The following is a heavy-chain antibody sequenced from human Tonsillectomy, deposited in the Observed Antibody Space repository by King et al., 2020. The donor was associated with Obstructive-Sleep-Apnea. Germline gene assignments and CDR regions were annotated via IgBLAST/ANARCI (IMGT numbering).Heavy chain of an antibody. Sequence: VQLVESGGGLVQPGESLRLSCASSGFSFSGYAMSWVRQAPGKGLEWVSVISGSGGSTDYADSVKGRFTISRDNSKNTLYLQMNSLRDEDTAVYYCTRGRSSGLDLGAVIDYWGQGTLVTVSS. CDR2: ISGSGGST. D-gene: IGHD3-22*01. CDR3: TRGRSSGLDLGAVIDY. V-gene: IGHV3-23*04. J-gene: IGHJ4*02. CDR1: GFSFSGYA.